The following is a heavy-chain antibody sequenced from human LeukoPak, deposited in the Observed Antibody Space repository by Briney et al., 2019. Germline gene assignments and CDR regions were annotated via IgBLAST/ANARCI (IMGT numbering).Heavy chain of an antibody. J-gene: IGHJ1*01. V-gene: IGHV4-38-2*01. D-gene: IGHD3-10*01. CDR1: GYSITNGYY. Sequence: SETLSLTCAVSGYSITNGYYGGWIRQAPGRGLEWLGSVSPSGSTDSNPSLKSRLTISLDTSNNQISLMLSSVTAADTAVYYCASYFGGWHFQHWGQGTLVTVSS. CDR2: VSPSGST. CDR3: ASYFGGWHFQH.